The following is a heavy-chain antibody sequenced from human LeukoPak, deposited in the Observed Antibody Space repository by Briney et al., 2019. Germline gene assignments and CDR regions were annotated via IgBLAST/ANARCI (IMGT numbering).Heavy chain of an antibody. D-gene: IGHD3-22*01. CDR1: GFTFSNAW. CDR3: ATDFYDTT. J-gene: IGHJ5*02. Sequence: GGSLRLSCATSGFTFSNAWMNWVRQAPGKGPEWVGRIRSNSDGGTIGYAAPVKGRFALSRDDSKNTLYLQMNSLQTEDTAVYYCATDFYDTTWGQGTLVTVSS. CDR2: IRSNSDGGTI. V-gene: IGHV3-15*07.